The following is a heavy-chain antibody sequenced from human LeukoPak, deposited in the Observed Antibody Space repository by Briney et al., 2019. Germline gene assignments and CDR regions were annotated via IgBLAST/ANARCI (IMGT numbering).Heavy chain of an antibody. CDR3: ARGGTYDYVWGSYHNDIAPEAFDI. J-gene: IGHJ3*02. CDR2: INPNSGGT. D-gene: IGHD3-16*02. Sequence: GASVKVSCKASGYTFTGYYMHWVRQAPGQGLEWMGRINPNSGGTNYAQKFQGRVTMTRDTSISTAYMELSRLRSDDTAVYYCARGGTYDYVWGSYHNDIAPEAFDIWGQGTMVTVSS. CDR1: GYTFTGYY. V-gene: IGHV1-2*06.